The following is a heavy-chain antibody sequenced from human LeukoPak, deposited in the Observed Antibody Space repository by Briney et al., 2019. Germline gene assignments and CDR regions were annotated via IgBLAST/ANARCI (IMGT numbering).Heavy chain of an antibody. D-gene: IGHD2-15*01. V-gene: IGHV3-48*01. J-gene: IGHJ3*02. CDR3: AREGDCSGGSCYRDAFDI. Sequence: GGSLRLSCAASGFTFSSYWMHWVRQAPGKGLEWVSYISSSSSTIYYADSVKGRFTISRDNSKNTLYLQMNSLRAEDTAVYYCAREGDCSGGSCYRDAFDIWGQGTMVTVSS. CDR2: ISSSSSTI. CDR1: GFTFSSYW.